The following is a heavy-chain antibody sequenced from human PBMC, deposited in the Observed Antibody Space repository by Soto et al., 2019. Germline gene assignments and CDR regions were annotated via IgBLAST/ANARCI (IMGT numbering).Heavy chain of an antibody. V-gene: IGHV3-23*01. D-gene: IGHD1-7*01. CDR2: ISGSGGST. CDR3: AKVGSARYNWNYVASDY. CDR1: GFTFSSYA. J-gene: IGHJ4*02. Sequence: EVQLLESGGGLVQPGGSLRLSCAASGFTFSSYAMSWVRQAPGKGLEWVSAISGSGGSTYYADSVKGRFTISRDNSKITVYLQVNSLRAEDTAVDYWAKVGSARYNWNYVASDYWGQGTLVTVSS.